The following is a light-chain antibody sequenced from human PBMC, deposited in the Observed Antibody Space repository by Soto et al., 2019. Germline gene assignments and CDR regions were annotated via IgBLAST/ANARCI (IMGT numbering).Light chain of an antibody. V-gene: IGKV1-5*01. Sequence: DIQMTQPPPTLSASVGDRVTITCRASQSIRHYLAWYQQMPGKAPKLLTYGASTLQSVVPSRFSGSGSGTEFTLTISSLQPDDFGTYFCQHHNSYSQTFGQGTKVDIK. CDR1: QSIRHY. J-gene: IGKJ1*01. CDR3: QHHNSYSQT. CDR2: GAS.